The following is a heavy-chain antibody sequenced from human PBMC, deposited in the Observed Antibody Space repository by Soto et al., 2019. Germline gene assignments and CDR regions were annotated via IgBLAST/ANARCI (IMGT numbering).Heavy chain of an antibody. CDR3: ARSHDRDGYNYNY. J-gene: IGHJ4*02. CDR2: IYYSGST. D-gene: IGHD5-12*01. Sequence: PSETLSLTCTVSGGSISSYYLSWIRQPPGKGLEWIGYIYYSGSTNYNPSLKSRITISVDTPKNQFSLKLSSVTAADTAVYYCARSHDRDGYNYNYWGQGNLVTVSS. CDR1: GGSISSYY. V-gene: IGHV4-59*01.